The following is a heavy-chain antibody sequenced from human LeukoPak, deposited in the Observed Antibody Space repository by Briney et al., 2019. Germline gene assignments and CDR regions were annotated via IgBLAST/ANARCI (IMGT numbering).Heavy chain of an antibody. J-gene: IGHJ4*02. D-gene: IGHD3-3*02. V-gene: IGHV4-34*01. CDR2: ISAGGNS. Sequence: SETLSLTCAVYGGSFSGYFWTWIRQSPGKGLEWIGEISAGGNSNENPSLKSRVTISVDRSKNQFSLKLSSVTAADTAVYYCAREGLSKTFGYWGQGTLVTVSS. CDR3: AREGLSKTFGY. CDR1: GGSFSGYF.